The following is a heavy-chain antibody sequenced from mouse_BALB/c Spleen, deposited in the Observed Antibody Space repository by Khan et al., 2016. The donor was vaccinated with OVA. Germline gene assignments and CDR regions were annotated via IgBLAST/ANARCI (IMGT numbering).Heavy chain of an antibody. V-gene: IGHV1-4*01. CDR1: GYTFTSYT. D-gene: IGHD2-14*01. J-gene: IGHJ3*01. CDR3: ARYGAYYRNDGWFAY. CDR2: INPSSGYT. Sequence: QVQLKESGAELARPGASVKMSCKASGYTFTSYTIHWIKQRPGQGLEWIGYINPSSGYTNYNQKFKDKATLTADKSSTTAYMQLSSLTSDDSAVYYGARYGAYYRNDGWFAYGGQGTLVTVSA.